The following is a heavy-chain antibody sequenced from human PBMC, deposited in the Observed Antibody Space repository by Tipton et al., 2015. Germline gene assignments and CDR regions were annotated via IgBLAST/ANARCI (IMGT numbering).Heavy chain of an antibody. CDR3: ARGQDETTSGEYFTP. CDR2: IFLPGST. Sequence: TLSLTCSVSGGSVSSGFYYWTWIRQTPAKGLEWIGYIFLPGSTNFNPSLRSRVTISVDTSENPFSLELMSGTAADTGVYFCARGQDETTSGEYFTPLGQGTLVTVSS. D-gene: IGHD2/OR15-2a*01. V-gene: IGHV4-61*01. J-gene: IGHJ5*02. CDR1: GGSVSSGFYY.